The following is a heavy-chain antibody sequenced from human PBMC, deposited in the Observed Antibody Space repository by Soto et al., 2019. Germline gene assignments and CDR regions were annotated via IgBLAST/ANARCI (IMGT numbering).Heavy chain of an antibody. D-gene: IGHD3-10*02. V-gene: IGHV3-33*01. CDR3: ARDVRSRRYDL. CDR2: IWYDGSNK. Sequence: QVQLVESGGGVVQPGRSLRLSCAASGFTFRNYGMHWVRQAPGKGLEWLAVIWYDGSNKYYADSVKGRFTISRDNSKNTLYLEMNSPRDEDTALYYCARDVRSRRYDLWGQGTLVIVS. J-gene: IGHJ5*02. CDR1: GFTFRNYG.